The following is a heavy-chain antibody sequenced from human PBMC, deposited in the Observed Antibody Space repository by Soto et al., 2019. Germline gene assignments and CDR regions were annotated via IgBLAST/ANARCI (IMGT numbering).Heavy chain of an antibody. D-gene: IGHD3-16*01. CDR3: AHRILTLAGPINAFDV. Sequence: QLTLKESGPTLVRPTQTLTLTCTFSGFSLTTSGVAVGWFRQPPGKALEWLALMYWDDDQRYSPLLSDRLTITKDTSKNQVVLTMTSMDPVDTATYYCAHRILTLAGPINAFDVWGQGTLVTVSS. CDR1: GFSLTTSGVA. CDR2: MYWDDDQ. J-gene: IGHJ3*01. V-gene: IGHV2-5*02.